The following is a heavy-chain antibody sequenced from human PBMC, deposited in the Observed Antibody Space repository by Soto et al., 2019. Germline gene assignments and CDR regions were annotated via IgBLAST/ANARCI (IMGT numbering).Heavy chain of an antibody. CDR3: AKRSGGAALANGAGVAAAGIGSYYYYYYGMDV. CDR2: ISYDGSNK. Sequence: GGSLRLSCAASGFTFSSYGMHWVRQAPGKGLEWVAVISYDGSNKYYADSVKGRFTISRDNSKNTLYLQMNSLRAEDTAVYYCAKRSGGAALANGAGVAAAGIGSYYYYYYGMDVWGQGTTVTVSS. V-gene: IGHV3-30*18. J-gene: IGHJ6*02. CDR1: GFTFSSYG. D-gene: IGHD6-13*01.